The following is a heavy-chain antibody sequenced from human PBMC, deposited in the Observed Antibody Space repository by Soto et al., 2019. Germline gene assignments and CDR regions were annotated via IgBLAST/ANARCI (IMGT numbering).Heavy chain of an antibody. CDR1: GFTFSSYV. V-gene: IGHV3-64D*06. D-gene: IGHD6-13*01. J-gene: IGHJ4*02. Sequence: GGSLRLSCSASGFTFSSYVMNWVRQAPGKGLEYVSGITSNGGSTFYADSVKGGFIISRDNSQNTVYLQMSSLTTADTAVYYCLVASAAYWGQGTLVTVSS. CDR2: ITSNGGST. CDR3: LVASAAY.